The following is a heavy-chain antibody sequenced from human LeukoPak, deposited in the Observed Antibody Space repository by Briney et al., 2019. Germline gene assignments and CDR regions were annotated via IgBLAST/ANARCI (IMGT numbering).Heavy chain of an antibody. CDR1: GYIFTSYW. V-gene: IGHV5-51*01. CDR3: ATGLVRDYFDY. D-gene: IGHD2-2*01. CDR2: IYPGDSDT. J-gene: IGHJ4*02. Sequence: AESLKISCKGSGYIFTSYWIGWVRQMPGRGLEWMGIIYPGDSDTRYSPSFQGQVTISADKSISTAYLQWSSLKASDTAMYYCATGLVRDYFDYWGQGTLVTVSS.